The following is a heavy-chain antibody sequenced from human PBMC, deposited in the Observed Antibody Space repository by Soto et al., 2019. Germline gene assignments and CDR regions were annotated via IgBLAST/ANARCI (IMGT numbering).Heavy chain of an antibody. CDR1: GFTVSSNY. V-gene: IGHV3-66*01. CDR3: ASEYSGYDYSSDY. J-gene: IGHJ4*02. Sequence: GGSLRLSCAASGFTVSSNYMSWVRQAPGKGLEWVSVIYSGGSTYYADSVKGRFTISRDNSKNTLYLQMNSLRAEDTAVYYCASEYSGYDYSSDYWGQGTLVTVSS. CDR2: IYSGGST. D-gene: IGHD5-12*01.